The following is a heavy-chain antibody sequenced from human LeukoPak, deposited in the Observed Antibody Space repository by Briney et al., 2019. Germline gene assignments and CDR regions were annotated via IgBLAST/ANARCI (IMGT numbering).Heavy chain of an antibody. J-gene: IGHJ4*02. CDR1: GFTFSYYG. Sequence: PGGSLRLSCAASGFTFSYYGIHWVRQAPGKGLEWVAVISYDESNKNYADSVKGRFTISRDNSKSTLYLQMNSLRAEDTAVYYCARFLEGDGNNDYWGQGTLVTVPS. D-gene: IGHD5-24*01. CDR3: ARFLEGDGNNDY. V-gene: IGHV3-30*03. CDR2: ISYDESNK.